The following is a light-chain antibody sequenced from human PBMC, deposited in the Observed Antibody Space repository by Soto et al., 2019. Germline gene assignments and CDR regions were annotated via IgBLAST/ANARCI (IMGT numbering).Light chain of an antibody. V-gene: IGLV2-11*01. CDR1: NSYIGNYNY. CDR2: DVS. CDR3: CSYPGSHTWV. Sequence: QSALTQPRSVSGSPGQSVTISCTGTNSYIGNYNYVSWYQQHPGKAPKVMIYDVSKRPSGVPDRFSGSKSGNTASLTSSGLQDEDEADYYRCSYPGSHTWVFGGGTKVTVL. J-gene: IGLJ3*02.